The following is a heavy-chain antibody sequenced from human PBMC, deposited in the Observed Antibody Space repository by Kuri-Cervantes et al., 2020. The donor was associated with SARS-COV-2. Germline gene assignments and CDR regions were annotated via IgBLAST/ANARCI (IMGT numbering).Heavy chain of an antibody. J-gene: IGHJ6*03. Sequence: ASVKVSCKASGYTFTSYDINWVRQATGQGLEWMGWMNPNSGNTGYAQKFQGRVTMTRDTSISTAYMELSRLRSDDTAVYYCATRSGWHSYYYYYMDVWGKGTTVTVSS. CDR1: GYTFTSYD. CDR2: MNPNSGNT. CDR3: ATRSGWHSYYYYYMDV. V-gene: IGHV1-8*02. D-gene: IGHD6-19*01.